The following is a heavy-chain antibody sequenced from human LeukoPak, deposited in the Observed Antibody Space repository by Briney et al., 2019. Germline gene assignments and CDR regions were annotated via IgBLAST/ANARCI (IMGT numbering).Heavy chain of an antibody. CDR2: IKQDGSEK. CDR1: GFTFSSYW. D-gene: IGHD6-19*01. Sequence: GGSLRLSCAASGFTFSSYWMSWVRQAPGKGLEWVANIKQDGSEKYYVDSVKGRFTISRDNAKNSLYLQMNSLRAEDTAVYYCARRFRAGSSGWYIGYDYWGQGTLVTVSS. CDR3: ARRFRAGSSGWYIGYDY. J-gene: IGHJ4*02. V-gene: IGHV3-7*01.